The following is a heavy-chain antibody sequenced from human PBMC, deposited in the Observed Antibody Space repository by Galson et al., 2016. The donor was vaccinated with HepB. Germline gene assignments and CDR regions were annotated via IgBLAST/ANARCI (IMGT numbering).Heavy chain of an antibody. CDR1: GFTVSSNY. CDR3: ARPPGLHCRITSCDI. V-gene: IGHV3-66*02. J-gene: IGHJ6*04. Sequence: SLRLSCAGSGFTVSSNYMSWVRQAPGKGLEWVSVIYSDGSTYYADSVKGRFTISRDNSKNTLYLQRNSLRVEDKAVYYCARPPGLHCRITSCDIWGKGPTVTVSS. D-gene: IGHD2-2*02. CDR2: IYSDGST.